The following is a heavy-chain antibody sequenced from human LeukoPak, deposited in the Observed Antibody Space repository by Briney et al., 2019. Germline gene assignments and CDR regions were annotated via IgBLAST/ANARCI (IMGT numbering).Heavy chain of an antibody. V-gene: IGHV1-18*01. Sequence: ASVKVSCKASGGTFSSYAISWVRQAPGQGLEWMGWISAYNGNTNYAQKLQGRVTMTTDTSTSTAYMELRSLRSDDTAVYYCARGDQTTVTATIDYWGQGTLVTVSS. J-gene: IGHJ4*02. CDR3: ARGDQTTVTATIDY. CDR1: GGTFSSYA. CDR2: ISAYNGNT. D-gene: IGHD4-17*01.